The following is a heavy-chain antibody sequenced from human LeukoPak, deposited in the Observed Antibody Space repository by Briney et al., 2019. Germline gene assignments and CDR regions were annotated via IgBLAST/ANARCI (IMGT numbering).Heavy chain of an antibody. J-gene: IGHJ3*02. CDR3: ARASCSGGSCYSDAFDI. CDR1: GGSFSGYY. CDR2: INHSGST. V-gene: IGHV4-34*01. D-gene: IGHD2-15*01. Sequence: SETLSLTCAIYGGSFSGYYWSWIRQPPGKGLEWIGEINHSGSTNYNPSLKSRVAISVDTSKNQISLKVSSVTAADTAVYYCARASCSGGSCYSDAFDIWGQGTKVTVSP.